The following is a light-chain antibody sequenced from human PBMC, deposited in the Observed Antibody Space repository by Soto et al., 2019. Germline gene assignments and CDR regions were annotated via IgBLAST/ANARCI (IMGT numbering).Light chain of an antibody. CDR1: QSVLYSPNNKNY. Sequence: DIVMTQSPESLAVSLGERATINCKSSQSVLYSPNNKNYLAWYQQKPGQPPKLRIYWASTRESGVPERFSGSGSGTDFTLTISSLQAEDVAVYYCQQYYSSPWTFGQGTKVEIK. V-gene: IGKV4-1*01. CDR3: QQYYSSPWT. CDR2: WAS. J-gene: IGKJ1*01.